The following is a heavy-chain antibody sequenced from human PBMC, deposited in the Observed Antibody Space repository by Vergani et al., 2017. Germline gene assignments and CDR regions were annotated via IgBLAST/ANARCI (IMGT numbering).Heavy chain of an antibody. CDR3: ASAFWSGYYGY. J-gene: IGHJ4*02. CDR1: GGSISSYY. CDR2: IYYSGST. V-gene: IGHV4-59*01. Sequence: QVQLQESGPGLVKPSETLSLTCTVSGGSISSYYWSWIRQPPGKGLEWIGYIYYSGSTNYNPSLKRRVTISVDTSKNQFSLKLSSVTAADTAVYYCASAFWSGYYGYWGQGTLVTVSS. D-gene: IGHD3-3*01.